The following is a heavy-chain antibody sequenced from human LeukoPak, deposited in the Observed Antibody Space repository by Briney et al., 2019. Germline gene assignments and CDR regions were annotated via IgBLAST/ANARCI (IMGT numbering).Heavy chain of an antibody. D-gene: IGHD3-22*01. CDR2: INPSGGST. CDR3: AREGYYYDSSGYLGYAFDI. V-gene: IGHV1-46*01. CDR1: GYTFTSYY. J-gene: IGHJ3*02. Sequence: ASVKVSCKASGYTFTSYYMHWVRQAPGQGLEWMGIINPSGGSTSYAQKFQGRVTMTRDTSTSTVYMELSSLRSEDTAVYYCAREGYYYDSSGYLGYAFDIWGQGTMVTVSS.